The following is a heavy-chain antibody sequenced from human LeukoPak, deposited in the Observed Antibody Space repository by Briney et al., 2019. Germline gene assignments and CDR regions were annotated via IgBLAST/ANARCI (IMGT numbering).Heavy chain of an antibody. D-gene: IGHD6-13*01. CDR2: INHSGST. Sequence: GSLRLSCAASGFTFNSYAMSWVRQAPGKGLEWIGEINHSGSTNYNPSLKSRVTISVDTSKNQFSLKLSSVTAADTAVYYCARTDIHSSSWYGPYYYFDYWGQGTLVTVSS. CDR1: GFTFNSYA. V-gene: IGHV4-34*01. CDR3: ARTDIHSSSWYGPYYYFDY. J-gene: IGHJ4*02.